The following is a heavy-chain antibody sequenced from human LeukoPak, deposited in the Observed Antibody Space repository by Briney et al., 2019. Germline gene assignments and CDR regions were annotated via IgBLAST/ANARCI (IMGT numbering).Heavy chain of an antibody. CDR1: GFTFSSYW. V-gene: IGHV3-66*01. CDR2: IYSGGST. Sequence: GGSLRLSCAASGFTFSSYWMHWVRQAPGKGLEWVSVIYSGGSTYYADFVKGRFTISRDYANNSLYLQINSLRVEDTAVYYCARDGDHSEVAYFDYWGRGTLVTVSS. D-gene: IGHD4-11*01. CDR3: ARDGDHSEVAYFDY. J-gene: IGHJ4*02.